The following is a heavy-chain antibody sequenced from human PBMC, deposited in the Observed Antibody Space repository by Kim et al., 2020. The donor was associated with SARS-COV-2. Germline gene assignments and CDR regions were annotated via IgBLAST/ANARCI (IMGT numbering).Heavy chain of an antibody. CDR1: GFTFSDYY. V-gene: IGHV3-11*01. Sequence: GGSLRLSCAASGFTFSDYYMSWIRQAPGKGLEWVSYISSSGSTIYYADSVKGRFTISRDNAKNSLYLQMNSLRAEDTAVYYCARDLAEGSSDAFDIWGQGTMVTVSS. CDR3: ARDLAEGSSDAFDI. D-gene: IGHD6-6*01. CDR2: ISSSGSTI. J-gene: IGHJ3*02.